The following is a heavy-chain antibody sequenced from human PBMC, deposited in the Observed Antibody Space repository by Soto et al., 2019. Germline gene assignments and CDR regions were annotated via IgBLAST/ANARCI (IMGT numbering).Heavy chain of an antibody. CDR3: ARRSSSWYFDY. Sequence: GGSLRLSCAASGFTFDDYGMSWVRQAPGKGLEWVSGINWNGGSTGYADSVKGRFTISRDNAKNSLYLQMNSLRAEDTAVYYCARRSSSWYFDYWGQGTLVTVSS. CDR1: GFTFDDYG. J-gene: IGHJ4*02. CDR2: INWNGGST. D-gene: IGHD6-13*01. V-gene: IGHV3-20*04.